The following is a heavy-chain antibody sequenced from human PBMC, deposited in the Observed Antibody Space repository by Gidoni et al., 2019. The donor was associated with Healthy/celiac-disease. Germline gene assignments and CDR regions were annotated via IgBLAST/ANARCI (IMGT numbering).Heavy chain of an antibody. CDR1: GGSISSSSYY. D-gene: IGHD3-22*01. V-gene: IGHV4-39*07. J-gene: IGHJ2*01. Sequence: QLQLQESGPGLVKPSETLSLTCTASGGSISSSSYYWGWIRQPPGKGLEWIGSNYYSGSTYYNPSLKSRVTISVDTSKNQFSLKLSSVTAADTAVYYCARRVWASDYYDSSGSYWYFDLWGRGTLVTVSS. CDR3: ARRVWASDYYDSSGSYWYFDL. CDR2: NYYSGST.